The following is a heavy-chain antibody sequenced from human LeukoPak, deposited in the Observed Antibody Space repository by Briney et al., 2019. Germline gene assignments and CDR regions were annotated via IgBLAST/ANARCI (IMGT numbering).Heavy chain of an antibody. D-gene: IGHD5-18*01. V-gene: IGHV3-21*01. Sequence: GGSLRLSCAASGFTFSSYSMNWVRQAPGKGLEWVSSISSSSYIYYADSVKGRFTISRDNAKNSLYLQMNSLRAEDTAVYYCARTYSYGLYYFDYWGQGTLVTVSS. J-gene: IGHJ4*02. CDR2: ISSSSYI. CDR3: ARTYSYGLYYFDY. CDR1: GFTFSSYS.